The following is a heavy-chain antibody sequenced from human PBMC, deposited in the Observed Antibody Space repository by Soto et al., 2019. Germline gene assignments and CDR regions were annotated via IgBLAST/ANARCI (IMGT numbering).Heavy chain of an antibody. CDR3: ARIRYDYGAFYFDY. J-gene: IGHJ4*02. Sequence: SGPTLVNPTQTLTLTCTFSGFSRSTSGMCVSWIRQPPGKALEWLALIDWDDDKYYSTSLKTRLTISKDASKNQVVLTMTNMDPVDTATYYCARIRYDYGAFYFDYWGQGTLVTVSS. V-gene: IGHV2-70*01. CDR1: GFSRSTSGMC. D-gene: IGHD4-17*01. CDR2: IDWDDDK.